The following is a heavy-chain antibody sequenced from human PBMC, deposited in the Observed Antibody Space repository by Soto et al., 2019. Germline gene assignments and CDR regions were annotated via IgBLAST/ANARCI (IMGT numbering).Heavy chain of an antibody. CDR2: ISGSGGST. CDR1: GFTFSSYA. V-gene: IGHV3-23*01. D-gene: IGHD6-19*01. CDR3: AKMPWLVPRGYFDY. Sequence: GGSLRLSCAASGFTFSSYAMHWVRPAPGKGLEWVSAISGSGGSTYYADSVKGRFTISRDNSKNTLYLQMNSLRAEDTAVYYCAKMPWLVPRGYFDYWGQGTLVTVSS. J-gene: IGHJ4*02.